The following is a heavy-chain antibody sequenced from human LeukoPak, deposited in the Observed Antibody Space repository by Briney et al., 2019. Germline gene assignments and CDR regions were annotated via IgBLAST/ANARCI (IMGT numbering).Heavy chain of an antibody. Sequence: PSETLSLTCTVSGGSISSYYWSWIRQPPGKGLEWIGEINHSGSTNYNPSLKSRVTISVDTSKNQFSLKLSSVTAADTAVYYCARVVAHGSGSFWYYYYYMDVWGKGTTVTVSS. CDR2: INHSGST. CDR1: GGSISSYY. D-gene: IGHD3-10*01. J-gene: IGHJ6*03. CDR3: ARVVAHGSGSFWYYYYYMDV. V-gene: IGHV4-34*01.